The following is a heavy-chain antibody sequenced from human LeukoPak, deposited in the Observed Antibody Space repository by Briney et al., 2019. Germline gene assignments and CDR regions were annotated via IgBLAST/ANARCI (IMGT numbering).Heavy chain of an antibody. D-gene: IGHD6-13*01. CDR3: AKAPGSSWAAFDS. J-gene: IGHJ4*02. V-gene: IGHV3-74*01. CDR2: INSDGTGT. Sequence: GGSLRLSCEVSGFTFSRYWMHWVRQAPGKGLVWVSLINSDGTGTTYADSVRGRFTISRDNAKDTLYLQMNSLRAEDTALYYCAKAPGSSWAAFDSWGQGTLVTVSS. CDR1: GFTFSRYW.